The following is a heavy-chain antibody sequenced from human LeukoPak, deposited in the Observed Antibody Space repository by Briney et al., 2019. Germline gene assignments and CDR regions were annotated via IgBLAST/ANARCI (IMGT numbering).Heavy chain of an antibody. CDR2: MNPNSGNT. Sequence: ASVKVSCKASGYTFSGYDINWVRQATGQGLEWMGWMNPNSGNTGYAQKFQGRLNMTRNTSISTAYMELSSLRSEDTAVCYCARRVGSGWPVQHWGQGTLVTVSS. D-gene: IGHD6-19*01. J-gene: IGHJ1*01. CDR1: GYTFSGYD. V-gene: IGHV1-8*01. CDR3: ARRVGSGWPVQH.